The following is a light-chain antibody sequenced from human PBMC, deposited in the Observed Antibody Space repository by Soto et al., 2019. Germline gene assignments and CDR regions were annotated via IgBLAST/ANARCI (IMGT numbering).Light chain of an antibody. Sequence: QSALTQPASVSGSPGQSITISCTGTSSDVGGYNYVSWYQQHPGKAPKLMIYDVSNRPSGVSNRFSGSKSGNTASLTISGLQAEDQADYYCSSYTISSTLPYVFRTGTKLTVL. CDR3: SSYTISSTLPYV. CDR1: SSDVGGYNY. V-gene: IGLV2-14*01. CDR2: DVS. J-gene: IGLJ1*01.